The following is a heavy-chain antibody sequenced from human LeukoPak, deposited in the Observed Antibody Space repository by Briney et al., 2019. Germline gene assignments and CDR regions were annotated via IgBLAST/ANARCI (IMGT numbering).Heavy chain of an antibody. Sequence: GGSLRLSCAASGFTFSSHGMNWVRQAPGKGLEWVSGISGSGVITYYAGSVKGRFTISRDNSKNTLNLQMNSLRAEDTAVYYCAKDDAWVRYQDWGQGTLVTVSS. D-gene: IGHD5-12*01. CDR2: ISGSGVIT. J-gene: IGHJ4*02. V-gene: IGHV3-23*01. CDR1: GFTFSSHG. CDR3: AKDDAWVRYQD.